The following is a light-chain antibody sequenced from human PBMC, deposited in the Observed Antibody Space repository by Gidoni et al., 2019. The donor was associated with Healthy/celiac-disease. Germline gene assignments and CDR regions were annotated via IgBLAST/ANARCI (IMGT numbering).Light chain of an antibody. Sequence: SAFGTPEPRATISCSGSRSNIGSNYVYWYQQTPGTAPKLLLYRNNQRPSGVPDRFSGSKSGTSASLAISGLRSEDEADYYCAAWDDSLSGVVFGGGTKLTVL. J-gene: IGLJ2*01. V-gene: IGLV1-47*01. CDR3: AAWDDSLSGVV. CDR1: RSNIGSNY. CDR2: RNN.